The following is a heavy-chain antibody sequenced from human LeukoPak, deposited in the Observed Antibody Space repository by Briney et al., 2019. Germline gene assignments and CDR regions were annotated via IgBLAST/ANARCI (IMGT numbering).Heavy chain of an antibody. CDR3: ARDSAGNDY. CDR2: IKQDGSEK. J-gene: IGHJ4*02. Sequence: GGSLRLSCEASGFTFSTYRMSWARQAPGKGLEWVANIKQDGSEKYYVDSVKGRFTISRDNAKNSLYLQMNSLRAEDTAMYYCARDSAGNDYWGQGTLVTVSS. CDR1: GFTFSTYR. D-gene: IGHD6-13*01. V-gene: IGHV3-7*01.